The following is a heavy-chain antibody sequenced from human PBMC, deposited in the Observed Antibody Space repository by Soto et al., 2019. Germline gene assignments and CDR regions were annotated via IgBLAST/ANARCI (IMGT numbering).Heavy chain of an antibody. D-gene: IGHD2-15*01. J-gene: IGHJ4*02. Sequence: PSETLSLTCVVSGYSISSAYYWGWIRQPPGKGLEWIGSVYHSGSTYYNPSLKSRVTISVGRSKNQFSLKLSSVTAADTAVYYCARVGCSGGSCSLFDYWGQGTLVTVSS. CDR2: VYHSGST. CDR1: GYSISSAYY. CDR3: ARVGCSGGSCSLFDY. V-gene: IGHV4-38-2*01.